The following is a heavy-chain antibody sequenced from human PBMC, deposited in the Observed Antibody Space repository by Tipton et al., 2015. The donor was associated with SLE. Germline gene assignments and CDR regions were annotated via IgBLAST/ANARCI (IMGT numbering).Heavy chain of an antibody. Sequence: TLSLTCTVSGGSINNDVNYWGWIRQPPGKGPEWIGTIYYSGSTYYYPSLKSRITISVDTSKNQFSLEVRSVTAADTAVYYCVRLRSKVLIDYWGQGTLVTVSS. D-gene: IGHD2-8*01. CDR1: GGSINNDVNY. CDR2: IYYSGST. V-gene: IGHV4-39*07. CDR3: VRLRSKVLIDY. J-gene: IGHJ4*02.